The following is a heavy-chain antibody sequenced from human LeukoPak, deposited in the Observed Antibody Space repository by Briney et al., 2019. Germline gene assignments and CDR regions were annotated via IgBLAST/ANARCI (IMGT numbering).Heavy chain of an antibody. CDR3: ARGGGGKWFGTFDY. CDR2: IYYSGST. CDR1: GGSINSYY. D-gene: IGHD3-10*01. J-gene: IGHJ4*02. V-gene: IGHV4-59*01. Sequence: IPSETLSLTCTVSGGSINSYYWSWIRQPPGKGLEWIGYIYYSGSTNYNPSLKSRVTISVDTSKKQFSLKMSSVTAADTAVYYCARGGGGKWFGTFDYWGQGTLVTVSS.